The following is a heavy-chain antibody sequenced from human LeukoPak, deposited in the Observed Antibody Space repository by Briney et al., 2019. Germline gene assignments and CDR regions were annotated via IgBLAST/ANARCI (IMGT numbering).Heavy chain of an antibody. CDR1: GFTFSVYY. Sequence: GGSLRLSCAASGFTFSVYYMSWIRQAPGKGLEWVSYISSSGSTIYYADSVKGRFTISRDNAKNSLYLRMNSLRAEDTAVYYCARDEIAAGLNMYYYYYGMDVWGQGTTVTVSS. J-gene: IGHJ6*02. CDR3: ARDEIAAGLNMYYYYYGMDV. D-gene: IGHD6-6*01. CDR2: ISSSGSTI. V-gene: IGHV3-11*01.